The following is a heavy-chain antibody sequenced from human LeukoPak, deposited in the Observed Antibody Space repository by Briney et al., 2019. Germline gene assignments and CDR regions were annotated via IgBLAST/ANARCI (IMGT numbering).Heavy chain of an antibody. J-gene: IGHJ4*02. CDR2: ISYDGSNK. D-gene: IGHD6-13*01. V-gene: IGHV3-30-3*01. CDR1: GFTFSSYA. CDR3: ARDPGVAAAGKLDY. Sequence: PGRSLRLSCAASGFTFSSYAMHWVRQAPGKGLEWVAVISYDGSNKYYADSVKGRFTISRDNSKNTLYLQMNSLRAEDTAVYYCARDPGVAAAGKLDYWGQGTLVTVSS.